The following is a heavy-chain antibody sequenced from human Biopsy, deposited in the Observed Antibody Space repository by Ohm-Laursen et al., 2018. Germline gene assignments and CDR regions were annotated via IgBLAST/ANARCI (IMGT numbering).Heavy chain of an antibody. J-gene: IGHJ6*02. CDR2: ISWHSGSR. D-gene: IGHD1-1*01. Sequence: SLRLSCAAPGFTFVDYAMHWVRQAPGKGLEWVSGISWHSGSRGYADSVKGRFTISRDNAKKLLYLQMNSLRAEDTALYYCAKDVRVKVQLDGMDVWGQGTTVTVSS. CDR3: AKDVRVKVQLDGMDV. CDR1: GFTFVDYA. V-gene: IGHV3-9*01.